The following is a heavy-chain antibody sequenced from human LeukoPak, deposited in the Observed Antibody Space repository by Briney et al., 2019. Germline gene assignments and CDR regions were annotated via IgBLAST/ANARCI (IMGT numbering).Heavy chain of an antibody. CDR3: ARDHMQLLMYYFDY. J-gene: IGHJ4*02. CDR1: GYTFTTYG. D-gene: IGHD6-6*01. Sequence: GASVKVSCKASGYTFTTYGISWVRQAPGQGLEWMGYIITYNGNTNYAQKLQGRVTMTTDTSTSTAYMELRSLRSDDTAVYYCARDHMQLLMYYFDYWGQGTLVTVSS. CDR2: IITYNGNT. V-gene: IGHV1-18*01.